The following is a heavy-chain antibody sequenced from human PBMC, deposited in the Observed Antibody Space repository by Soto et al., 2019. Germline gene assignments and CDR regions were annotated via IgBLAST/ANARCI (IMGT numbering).Heavy chain of an antibody. D-gene: IGHD2-2*01. Sequence: QLQLQQWGAGLLKPSETLSLTCASSSGALSGYYWSWIRQPPGKALEWIGKINHGGRTSYNPSLSCRLXMTLHTSNNHFSLSLTSLTAADTGPYFCAREGNAFDTVFDYWGQGTLVTVSS. CDR1: SGALSGYY. J-gene: IGHJ4*02. V-gene: IGHV4-34*01. CDR2: INHGGRT. CDR3: AREGNAFDTVFDY.